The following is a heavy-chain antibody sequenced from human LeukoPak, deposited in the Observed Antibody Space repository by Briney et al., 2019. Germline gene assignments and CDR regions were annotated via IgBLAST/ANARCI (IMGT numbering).Heavy chain of an antibody. V-gene: IGHV3-49*04. Sequence: GGSLRLSCTASGFTFCDYAMSWVRQAPGKGLEWVGFIRSKAYGGTTEYAASVKGRFTISRDDSKSIAYLQMNSLKTEDTAVYYCTRERLRCSSTSCYGALDYWGQGTLVTVSS. CDR1: GFTFCDYA. CDR2: IRSKAYGGTT. CDR3: TRERLRCSSTSCYGALDY. J-gene: IGHJ4*02. D-gene: IGHD2-2*01.